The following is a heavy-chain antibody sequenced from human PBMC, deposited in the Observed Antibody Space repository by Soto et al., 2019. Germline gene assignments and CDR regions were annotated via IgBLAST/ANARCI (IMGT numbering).Heavy chain of an antibody. CDR2: ISYDGSNK. J-gene: IGHJ4*02. Sequence: SGGSLRLSCAASGFTFSSYAMHWVRQAPGKGLEWVAVISYDGSNKYYADSVKGRFTISRDNSKNTLYLQMNSLRAEDTAVYYCARNRGHSGGGSWRFDYWGQGTLVTVSS. V-gene: IGHV3-30-3*01. CDR1: GFTFSSYA. CDR3: ARNRGHSGGGSWRFDY. D-gene: IGHD3-16*01.